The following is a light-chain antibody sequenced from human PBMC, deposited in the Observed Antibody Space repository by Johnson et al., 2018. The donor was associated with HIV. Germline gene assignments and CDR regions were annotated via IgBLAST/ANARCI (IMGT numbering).Light chain of an antibody. CDR1: SSNIGNNY. V-gene: IGLV1-51*02. Sequence: QSVLTQPPSVSAAAGQKVTISCSGSSSNIGNNYVFWYQQLPVTAPKLLIYENNKRPSGIPDRFSGSKSGTSATLGITGLQTGDEADYYCGTWDSNLSVGNVFGTGTKVTVL. CDR2: ENN. CDR3: GTWDSNLSVGNV. J-gene: IGLJ1*01.